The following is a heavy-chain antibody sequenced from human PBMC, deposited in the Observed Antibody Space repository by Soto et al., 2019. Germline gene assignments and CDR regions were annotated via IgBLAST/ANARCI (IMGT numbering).Heavy chain of an antibody. CDR2: ISYDGSNK. Sequence: GGSLRLSCAASGFTFSSYGMHWVRQAPGKGLEWVAVISYDGSNKYYADSVKGRFTISRDNSKNTLYLQMNSLRAEDTAVYYCAKDRSYDFWSGYNWFDPWGQGTLVTVSS. CDR1: GFTFSSYG. D-gene: IGHD3-3*01. V-gene: IGHV3-30*18. CDR3: AKDRSYDFWSGYNWFDP. J-gene: IGHJ5*02.